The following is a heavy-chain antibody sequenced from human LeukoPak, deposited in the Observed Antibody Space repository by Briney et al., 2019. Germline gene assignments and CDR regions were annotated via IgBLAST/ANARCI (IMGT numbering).Heavy chain of an antibody. CDR2: IYYSGST. J-gene: IGHJ4*02. V-gene: IGHV4-59*08. CDR1: GGSISAYY. D-gene: IGHD3-10*01. CDR3: ARGRSPMVRGVIGY. Sequence: PSETLSLTCTVSGGSISAYYWSWIRQPPGKGLEWIGYIYYSGSTNYNPSLKSRVTISVDTSKNQFSLKLSSVTAADTAVYYCARGRSPMVRGVIGYWGQGTLVTVSS.